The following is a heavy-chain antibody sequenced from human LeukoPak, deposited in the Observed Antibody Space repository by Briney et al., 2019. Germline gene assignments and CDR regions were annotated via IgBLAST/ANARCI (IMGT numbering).Heavy chain of an antibody. V-gene: IGHV3-30*04. Sequence: GGSLRLSCAASGFTFSSYAMHWVRQAPGKGLEWVAVISYDGSNKYYADSVKGRFTISRDNSKNTLYLQMNSLRAEDTAVYYCARNYYGSGSYYRDDFALDYWGQGTLVTVSS. J-gene: IGHJ4*02. D-gene: IGHD3-10*01. CDR1: GFTFSSYA. CDR2: ISYDGSNK. CDR3: ARNYYGSGSYYRDDFALDY.